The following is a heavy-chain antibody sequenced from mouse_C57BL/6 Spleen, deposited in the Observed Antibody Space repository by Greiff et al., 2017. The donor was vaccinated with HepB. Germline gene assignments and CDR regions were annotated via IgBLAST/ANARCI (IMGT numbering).Heavy chain of an antibody. D-gene: IGHD1-1*01. CDR3: ASSYYGSSGFAY. CDR2: IHPNSGST. J-gene: IGHJ3*01. Sequence: VQLQQPGAELVKPGASVKLSCKASGYTFTSYWMHWVKQRPGQGLEWIGMIHPNSGSTNYNEKFKSKATLTVDKSSSTAYMQLSSLTSEDSAVYYCASSYYGSSGFAYWGQGTLVTVSA. V-gene: IGHV1-64*01. CDR1: GYTFTSYW.